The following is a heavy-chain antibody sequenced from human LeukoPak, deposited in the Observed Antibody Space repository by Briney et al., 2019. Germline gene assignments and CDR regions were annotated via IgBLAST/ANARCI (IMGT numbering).Heavy chain of an antibody. J-gene: IGHJ4*02. CDR1: GYSFTSYW. D-gene: IGHD6-25*01. V-gene: IGHV5-51*01. Sequence: GESLKISCKGSGYSFTSYWIGWVRQMPGKGQGWMGIIYPDDSDTRYSPSFQGQVTISADKSSSTAYLQWRSLRASDTAMYYCAKLKSGSRYFDYWGLGTQVTVSS. CDR2: IYPDDSDT. CDR3: AKLKSGSRYFDY.